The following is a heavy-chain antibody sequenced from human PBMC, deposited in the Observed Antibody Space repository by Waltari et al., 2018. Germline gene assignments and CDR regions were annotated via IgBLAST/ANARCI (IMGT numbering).Heavy chain of an antibody. Sequence: VQLLESGGGLVQPGGSLSLSWSASGFPFRNYAMNWVRQAPGQGLEWVSAISEWGDSTHYADSVKGRFTISRDNVKNTLYLQMNSLRAEDTAVYYCAKQNLVLGGDYWGQGTLVTVSS. CDR3: AKQNLVLGGDY. D-gene: IGHD6-13*01. CDR1: GFPFRNYA. CDR2: ISEWGDST. V-gene: IGHV3-23*01. J-gene: IGHJ4*02.